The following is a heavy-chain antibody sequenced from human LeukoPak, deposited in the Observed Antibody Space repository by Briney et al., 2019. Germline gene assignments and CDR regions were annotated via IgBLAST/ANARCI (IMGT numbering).Heavy chain of an antibody. CDR3: AKDRDGYNDAFDI. CDR1: GFTFSSYA. D-gene: IGHD5-24*01. J-gene: IGHJ3*02. Sequence: GGSLRLSCAASGFTFSSYAISWVRQAPGKGLEWVSAISGSGGSTYYADSVKGRFTVSRDNSKNTLYLQMNSLRAEDTAVYYCAKDRDGYNDAFDIWGQGTMVTVSS. CDR2: ISGSGGST. V-gene: IGHV3-23*01.